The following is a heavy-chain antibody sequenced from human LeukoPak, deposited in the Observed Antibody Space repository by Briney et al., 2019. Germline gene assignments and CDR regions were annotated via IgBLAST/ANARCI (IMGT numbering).Heavy chain of an antibody. Sequence: GASVKVSCKASGYTFTSYYMHWVRQAPGQGLEWIGIINPSGGSTSYAQKFQGRVTMTRDTSTSTVYTELSSLRSEDTAVYYCATTREQSSGWYYFDYWGQGTLVTVSS. CDR1: GYTFTSYY. CDR3: ATTREQSSGWYYFDY. V-gene: IGHV1-46*01. J-gene: IGHJ4*02. CDR2: INPSGGST. D-gene: IGHD6-19*01.